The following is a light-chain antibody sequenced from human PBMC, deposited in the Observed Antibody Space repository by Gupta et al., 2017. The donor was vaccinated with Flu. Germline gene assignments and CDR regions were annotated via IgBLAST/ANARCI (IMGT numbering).Light chain of an antibody. Sequence: QSALTQPASVSGSPGQSITISCTGTSSDVGGYNYVSWYQQHPGKAPKLMIYEVSNRPSGVSHRFSGSKSGNTASLTISGLQAEDEADYYCSSYTSSSLYVFGPGTKVTVL. J-gene: IGLJ1*01. CDR3: SSYTSSSLYV. V-gene: IGLV2-14*01. CDR1: SSDVGGYNY. CDR2: EVS.